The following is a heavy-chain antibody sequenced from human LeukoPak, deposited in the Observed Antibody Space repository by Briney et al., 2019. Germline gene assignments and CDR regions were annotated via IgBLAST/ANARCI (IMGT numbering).Heavy chain of an antibody. D-gene: IGHD3-10*01. CDR1: GGSISSGGYY. CDR2: IYYSGST. V-gene: IGHV4-31*03. J-gene: IGHJ6*02. CDR3: ATTMVRGPLGFAMDV. Sequence: SETLSLTCTVSGGSISSGGYYWSWIRQHPGKGLEWIGYIYYSGSTYYNPSLKSRVTISVDTSKNQFSLKLSSVTAADTAVYYCATTMVRGPLGFAMDVWGQGTTVTVSS.